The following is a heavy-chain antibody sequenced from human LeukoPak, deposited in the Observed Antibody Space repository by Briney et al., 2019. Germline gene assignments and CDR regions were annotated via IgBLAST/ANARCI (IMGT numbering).Heavy chain of an antibody. J-gene: IGHJ4*02. CDR1: GFTFSSYA. V-gene: IGHV3-30*04. CDR2: ISYDGSNK. Sequence: GGSLRLSCAASGFTFSSYAMHWVRQAPGKGLEWVAVISYDGSNKNYADSVKGRFTISRDNSKNTLYLQMNSLRAEDTAVYYCARVGRWLQLTPRFDYWGQGTLVTVSS. D-gene: IGHD5-24*01. CDR3: ARVGRWLQLTPRFDY.